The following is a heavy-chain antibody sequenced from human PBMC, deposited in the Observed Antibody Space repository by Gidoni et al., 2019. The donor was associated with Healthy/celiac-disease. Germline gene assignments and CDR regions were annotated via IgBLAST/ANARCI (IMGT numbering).Heavy chain of an antibody. CDR2: ISSSSSYI. J-gene: IGHJ6*02. CDR1: GFTFSSYR. D-gene: IGHD1-26*01. Sequence: EVQLVESGGGLVKPGGSLRLSCAASGFTFSSYRMNWVRQAPGKGLEWVSSISSSSSYIYYADSVKGRFTISRDNAKNSLYLQMNSLRAEDTAVYYCASFIGGATAYYYYGMDVWGQGTTVTVSS. V-gene: IGHV3-21*01. CDR3: ASFIGGATAYYYYGMDV.